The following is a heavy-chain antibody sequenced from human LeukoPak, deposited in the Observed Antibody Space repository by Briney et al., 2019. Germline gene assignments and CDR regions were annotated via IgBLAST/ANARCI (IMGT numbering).Heavy chain of an antibody. J-gene: IGHJ4*02. CDR2: IYTTGST. CDR3: ARGGAYYYDSSGTTYSEPQFDY. CDR1: GGSISSDNYY. V-gene: IGHV4-61*02. D-gene: IGHD3-22*01. Sequence: SQTLSLTCTVSGGSISSDNYYWNWIRQPAGKGLEWIGRIYTTGSTNYNPSLKSRVTISVDTSKNQFSLKLSSVTAADTAVYYCARGGAYYYDSSGTTYSEPQFDYWGQGTLVTVSS.